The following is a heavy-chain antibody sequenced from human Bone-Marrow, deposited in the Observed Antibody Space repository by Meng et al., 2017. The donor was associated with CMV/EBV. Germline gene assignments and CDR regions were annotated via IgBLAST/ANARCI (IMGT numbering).Heavy chain of an antibody. CDR3: AREWDAYCGGDCYMGAGY. CDR1: GFTFSDYW. Sequence: GGSLRLSCAASGFTFSDYWMHWVRQAPGKGLEWVSSISSSSSYIYYADSVKGRFTISRDNAKNSLYLQMNSLRAEDTAVYYCAREWDAYCGGDCYMGAGYWGQGTLVTVSS. D-gene: IGHD2-21*01. V-gene: IGHV3-21*01. CDR2: ISSSSSYI. J-gene: IGHJ4*02.